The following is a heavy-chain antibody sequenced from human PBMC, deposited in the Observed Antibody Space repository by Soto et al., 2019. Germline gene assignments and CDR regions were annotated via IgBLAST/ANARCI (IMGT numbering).Heavy chain of an antibody. J-gene: IGHJ6*02. CDR1: GDSVSSNSAA. V-gene: IGHV6-1*01. CDR3: ARGSSSVVYYYYGMDV. CDR2: TYYRSKWYN. D-gene: IGHD6-6*01. Sequence: SQTLSLTCAISGDSVSSNSAAWNWIRQSPSRGLEWLGRTYYRSKWYNDYAVSVISRITINPDTSKNQFSLQLNSVTPGDTAVYYCARGSSSVVYYYYGMDVWGQGTTVTVSS.